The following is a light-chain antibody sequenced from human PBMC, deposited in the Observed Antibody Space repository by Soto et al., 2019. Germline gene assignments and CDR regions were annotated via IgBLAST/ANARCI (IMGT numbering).Light chain of an antibody. CDR3: QQYSSSPPEFT. V-gene: IGKV3-20*01. CDR2: GAS. Sequence: EIVLTQSPGTLSLSPGERATLSCRASQSISSSYLAWYQQRPGQAPRLRIFGASCRATGIPDRFSGSGSGTDCTLTISGLEPEDCAVYYCQQYSSSPPEFTFGPGTRVDSK. CDR1: QSISSSY. J-gene: IGKJ3*01.